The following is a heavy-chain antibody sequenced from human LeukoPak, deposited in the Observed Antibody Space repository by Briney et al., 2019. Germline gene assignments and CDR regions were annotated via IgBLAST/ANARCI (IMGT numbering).Heavy chain of an antibody. CDR3: TTAPCSRGSCYYLYWYFDL. CDR1: GFTFSNAW. V-gene: IGHV3-15*01. Sequence: GGSLRLSCAASGFTFSNAWMSWVRQAPGKGLEWVGRIKSKTDGGTTEYAAPVKGRFTISRDDSKNTLYLQMNSLKAEDTAVYYCTTAPCSRGSCYYLYWYFDLWGRGALVTVSS. J-gene: IGHJ2*01. D-gene: IGHD2-15*01. CDR2: IKSKTDGGTT.